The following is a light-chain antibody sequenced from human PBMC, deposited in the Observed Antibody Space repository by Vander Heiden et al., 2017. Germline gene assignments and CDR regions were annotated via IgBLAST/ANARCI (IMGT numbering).Light chain of an antibody. J-gene: IGKJ4*01. CDR1: QSLLHSNGKTY. Sequence: DVVLTQTPLSLSVTPGQPASMSCKSSQSLLHSNGKTYLYWYLQKAGQPPNLLSDEVYNRFPGVPDRFSGSGSGTDFTLKISRVEAEDVGVYYCMENIQLPVTFGGGTKLEIK. CDR2: EVY. CDR3: MENIQLPVT. V-gene: IGKV2D-29*01.